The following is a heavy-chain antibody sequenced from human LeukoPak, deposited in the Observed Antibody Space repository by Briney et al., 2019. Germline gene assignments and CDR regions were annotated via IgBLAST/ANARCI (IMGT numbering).Heavy chain of an antibody. CDR3: ARDMTTVTPYLYYYGMDV. D-gene: IGHD4-17*01. J-gene: IGHJ6*02. V-gene: IGHV4-30-2*01. Sequence: SQTLSLTCTVSGGSISSGGYYWSWIRQPPGKGLEWIGYIYHSGSTYYNPSLKSRVTISVDRSKNQFSLKLSSVTAADTAVYYCARDMTTVTPYLYYYGMDVWGQGTTVTVSS. CDR2: IYHSGST. CDR1: GGSISSGGYY.